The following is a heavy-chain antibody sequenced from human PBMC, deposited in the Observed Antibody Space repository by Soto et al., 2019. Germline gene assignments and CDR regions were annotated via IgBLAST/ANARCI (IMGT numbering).Heavy chain of an antibody. CDR2: VDASGNT. CDR1: GHSISADY. CDR3: ARDVGGSVVPHWFDP. J-gene: IGHJ5*02. Sequence: QVQLQESGPGLVKASETLSLSCTVSGHSISADYWSWIRQPAGKRLEWIGRVDASGNTNYNPSLKSRVTMSVDTSKNQFFLKVRSVTAADTAMYFSARDVGGSVVPHWFDPWGQGALVTVSS. D-gene: IGHD3-22*01. V-gene: IGHV4-4*07.